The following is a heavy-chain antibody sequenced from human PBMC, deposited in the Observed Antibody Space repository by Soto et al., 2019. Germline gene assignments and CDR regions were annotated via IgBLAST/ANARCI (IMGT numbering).Heavy chain of an antibody. V-gene: IGHV4-34*01. Sequence: QVQLQQWGAGLLKPSETLSLTCAVYGGSFSGYYWSWIRQPPGKGLEWIGEINHSGSTNYNPSLKSRVTISVDPSKNQFSLKLSSVTAADTAVYYCARRSQNYDYIWGSYRYLNYYMDVWGKGTTVTVSS. D-gene: IGHD3-16*02. CDR2: INHSGST. CDR1: GGSFSGYY. J-gene: IGHJ6*03. CDR3: ARRSQNYDYIWGSYRYLNYYMDV.